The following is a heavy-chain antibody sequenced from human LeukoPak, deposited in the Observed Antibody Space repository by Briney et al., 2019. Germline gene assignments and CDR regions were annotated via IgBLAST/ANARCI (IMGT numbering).Heavy chain of an antibody. V-gene: IGHV1-2*02. J-gene: IGHJ4*02. CDR3: AGQLTSSGLDS. CDR2: INPNRGGT. D-gene: IGHD6-19*01. CDR1: GYTFTGYY. Sequence: GASVKVSCKASGYTFTGYYIHWVRQAPGQGLEWMGWINPNRGGTNCAQKFQGRVTMTRDTSISTAYMELSRLTSDDTAVYYCAGQLTSSGLDSWGQGTLATVSS.